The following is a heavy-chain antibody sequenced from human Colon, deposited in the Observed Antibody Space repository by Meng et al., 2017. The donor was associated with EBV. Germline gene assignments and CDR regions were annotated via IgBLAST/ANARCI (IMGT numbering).Heavy chain of an antibody. CDR3: ARVGQWLPIDY. Sequence: QVQLQVSGPGLGKLSXXLSFTCAVSGGSICSSYWWSWVRQPPGKGLEWIGEIYHSGSTNYNPSLKSRVTISVDKSKNQFSLNLSSVTAADTAVYYCARVGQWLPIDYWGQGTLVTVSS. CDR2: IYHSGST. J-gene: IGHJ4*02. V-gene: IGHV4-4*02. CDR1: GGSICSSYW. D-gene: IGHD6-19*01.